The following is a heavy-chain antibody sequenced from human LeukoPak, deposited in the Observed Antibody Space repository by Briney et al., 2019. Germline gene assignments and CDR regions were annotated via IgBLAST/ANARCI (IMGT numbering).Heavy chain of an antibody. Sequence: SETLSLTCTVSGGSISSSSYYWGWIRQPPGKGLEWIGSIYYSGSTYYNPSLKSRVTISVDKSKNQFSLKLSSVTAADTAVYYCARLGDLSTPRSRYFDYWGQGTLVTVSS. CDR2: IYYSGST. D-gene: IGHD5/OR15-5a*01. V-gene: IGHV4-39*07. CDR3: ARLGDLSTPRSRYFDY. CDR1: GGSISSSSYY. J-gene: IGHJ4*02.